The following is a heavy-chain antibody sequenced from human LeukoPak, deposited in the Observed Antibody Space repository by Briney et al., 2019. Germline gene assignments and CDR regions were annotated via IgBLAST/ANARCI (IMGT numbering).Heavy chain of an antibody. V-gene: IGHV4-39*01. CDR2: IYYSGST. Sequence: SETLSLTCTVSGGSISSSSYYWGWIRQPPGKGREWIGSIYYSGSTYYHPSLKSRFTISVDTSKNQFSLKLSSVTAADTVVYYCASTSVVVVAATYYYYYGMDVWGQGTTVTVSS. CDR1: GGSISSSSYY. J-gene: IGHJ6*02. CDR3: ASTSVVVVAATYYYYYGMDV. D-gene: IGHD2-15*01.